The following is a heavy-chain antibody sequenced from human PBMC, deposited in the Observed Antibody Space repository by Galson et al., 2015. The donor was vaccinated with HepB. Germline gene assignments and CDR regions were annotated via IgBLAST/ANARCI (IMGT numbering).Heavy chain of an antibody. D-gene: IGHD2-2*01. J-gene: IGHJ6*02. V-gene: IGHV3-15*01. CDR2: IRTKADGGSI. Sequence: SLRLSCAASGFTFTNAWMNWVRQAPGKGLEWVGHIRTKADGGSIDYAATVKGSFSISRDDSENTFSLQMNSLKTEDTAVYLCWGEIVVVPAAIDYYYHGMDVWGQGTTVTVSS. CDR3: WGEIVVVPAAIDYYYHGMDV. CDR1: GFTFTNAW.